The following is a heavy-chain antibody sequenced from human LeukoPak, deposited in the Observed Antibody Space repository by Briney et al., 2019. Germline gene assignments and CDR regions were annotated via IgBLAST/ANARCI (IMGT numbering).Heavy chain of an antibody. CDR1: GYTFTDYY. Sequence: ASVKVSCKASGYTFTDYYVNWVRQAPGQGLEWVGWINPTSGGTSYAQKFQGRVTLTRGTSINTAYMDLSSLRYDDTAIYYCARGHSGDGYHFDYWGQGTLVAVSS. D-gene: IGHD2-21*01. V-gene: IGHV1-2*02. J-gene: IGHJ4*02. CDR3: ARGHSGDGYHFDY. CDR2: INPTSGGT.